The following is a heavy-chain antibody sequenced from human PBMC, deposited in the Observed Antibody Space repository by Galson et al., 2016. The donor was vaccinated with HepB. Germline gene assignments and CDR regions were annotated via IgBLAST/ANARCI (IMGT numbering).Heavy chain of an antibody. V-gene: IGHV1-3*01. CDR1: GYTFSNYG. D-gene: IGHD3-10*01. CDR3: ARGAIYGSGGDYTWFDP. J-gene: IGHJ5*02. CDR2: INAGNGYT. Sequence: SVKVSCKASGYTFSNYGIHWVRQAPGQGLDWMGWINAGNGYTKYSQKFQGRVTITRDTSASTAYVELSSMIYEDTAVYYCARGAIYGSGGDYTWFDPWGQGTLVTVSS.